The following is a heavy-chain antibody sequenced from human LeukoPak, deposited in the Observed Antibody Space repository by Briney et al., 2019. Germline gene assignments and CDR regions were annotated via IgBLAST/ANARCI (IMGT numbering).Heavy chain of an antibody. Sequence: PGGSLRLSCAASGFTFSSYAMSWVRQAPGKGLEWVSAISGSGGSTYYADSVKGRFTISRDNSKNTLYLQMNSLRAEDTAVHYCAKDLYSSSWYYFDYWGQGTLVTVSS. CDR2: ISGSGGST. CDR3: AKDLYSSSWYYFDY. J-gene: IGHJ4*02. D-gene: IGHD6-13*01. CDR1: GFTFSSYA. V-gene: IGHV3-23*01.